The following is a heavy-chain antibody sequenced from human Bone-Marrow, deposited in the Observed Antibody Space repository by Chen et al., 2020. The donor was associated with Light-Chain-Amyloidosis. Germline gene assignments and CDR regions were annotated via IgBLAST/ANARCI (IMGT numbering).Heavy chain of an antibody. J-gene: IGHJ3*02. D-gene: IGHD3-9*01. CDR1: GFAFSSYA. Sequence: EVQLVESGGGLLQRGGSLRLSCAASGFAFSSYAMSWVRQAPGRGLEWVSTISGRGGSRYYGDSVKGPLTISRDNSKNGLLVQRSSVRAEDTAVYYCAKDISYDDILPGYPADAFDIWGQGTMVTVSS. CDR3: AKDISYDDILPGYPADAFDI. CDR2: ISGRGGSR. V-gene: IGHV3-23*04.